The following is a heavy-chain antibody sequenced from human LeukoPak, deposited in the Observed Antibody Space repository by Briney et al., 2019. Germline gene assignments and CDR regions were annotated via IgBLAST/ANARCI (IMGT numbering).Heavy chain of an antibody. Sequence: PGGSLRLSCAASGFTFNNYAMNWVRQAPGKGLEWVSYISSSSSTIYYADSVKGRFTISRDNAKNSLYLQMNSLRAEDTAVYYCAIDITDAFDIWGQGTMVTVSS. CDR2: ISSSSSTI. CDR3: AIDITDAFDI. V-gene: IGHV3-48*04. CDR1: GFTFNNYA. J-gene: IGHJ3*02.